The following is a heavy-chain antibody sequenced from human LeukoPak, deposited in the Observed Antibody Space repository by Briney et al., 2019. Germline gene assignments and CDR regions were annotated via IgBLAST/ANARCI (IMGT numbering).Heavy chain of an antibody. D-gene: IGHD5-12*01. Sequence: RASVKVSCKASGGTFSSYAISWVRQAPGQGLEWMGRIIPILGIANYAQKFQGRVTITADKSTSTAYMELSSLRSEDTAVYYCARDQGSGYEDYWGQGTLVTVSS. CDR2: IIPILGIA. V-gene: IGHV1-69*04. CDR3: ARDQGSGYEDY. J-gene: IGHJ4*02. CDR1: GGTFSSYA.